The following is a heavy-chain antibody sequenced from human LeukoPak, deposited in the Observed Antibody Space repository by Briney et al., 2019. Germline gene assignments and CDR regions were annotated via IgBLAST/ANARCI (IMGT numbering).Heavy chain of an antibody. J-gene: IGHJ3*02. Sequence: SETLSLTCTVSGGSISSGGYYWSWIRQHPGKGLEWIGYIYYSGSTYYNPSLKSRVTISVDTSKNQFSLKLSSVTAADTAVYYCARLYYYDSSGNAFDIWGQGTTVTVSS. CDR2: IYYSGST. V-gene: IGHV4-31*03. CDR1: GGSISSGGYY. D-gene: IGHD3-22*01. CDR3: ARLYYYDSSGNAFDI.